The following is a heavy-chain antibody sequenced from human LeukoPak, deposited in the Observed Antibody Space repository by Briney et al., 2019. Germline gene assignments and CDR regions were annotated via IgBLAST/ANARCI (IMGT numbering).Heavy chain of an antibody. CDR3: AKDSFYGDYDPDYYYYGMDV. V-gene: IGHV3-30*18. CDR2: ISYDGSNK. Sequence: PGRSLRLSCAASGFTFSSYGMHWVRQAPGKGLEWVAVISYDGSNKYYADSVKGRFTISRDNSKNTLYLQMNSLRAEDTAVYYCAKDSFYGDYDPDYYYYGMDVWGQGTTVTVSS. J-gene: IGHJ6*02. CDR1: GFTFSSYG. D-gene: IGHD4-17*01.